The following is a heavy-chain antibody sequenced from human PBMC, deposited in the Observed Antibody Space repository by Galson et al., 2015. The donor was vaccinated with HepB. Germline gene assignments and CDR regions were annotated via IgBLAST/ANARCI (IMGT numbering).Heavy chain of an antibody. V-gene: IGHV1-69*13. Sequence: SVKVSCKASGGTFSTYAMSWVRQGPGQALEWMGGINPMFGIPNYAQKFQGRVTITADESTSTAYMELSSLRSEDTAGYYCVRGLGDVGLPAAMRAFSNLDRWGQGAQVTLCS. CDR3: VRGLGDVGLPAAMRAFSNLDR. CDR1: GGTFSTYA. D-gene: IGHD2-2*01. J-gene: IGHJ5*02. CDR2: INPMFGIP.